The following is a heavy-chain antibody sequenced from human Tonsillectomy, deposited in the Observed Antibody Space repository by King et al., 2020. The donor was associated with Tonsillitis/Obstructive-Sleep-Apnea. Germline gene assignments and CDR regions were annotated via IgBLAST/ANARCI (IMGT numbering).Heavy chain of an antibody. Sequence: VQLVESGGGVVQPGRSLRLSCAASGFTFSSYGMHWVRQAPGKGLEWVAVISYDGSNKYYADSVKGRFTISRDNSKNTLYLQMNSLRAEDTAVYYGAKDGDGDYSNLMGVGDYWGQGTLVTVSS. CDR1: GFTFSSYG. V-gene: IGHV3-30*18. J-gene: IGHJ4*02. D-gene: IGHD4-11*01. CDR2: ISYDGSNK. CDR3: AKDGDGDYSNLMGVGDY.